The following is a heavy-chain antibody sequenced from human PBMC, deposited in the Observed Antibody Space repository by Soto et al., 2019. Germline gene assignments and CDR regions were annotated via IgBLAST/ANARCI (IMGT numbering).Heavy chain of an antibody. D-gene: IGHD1-26*01. J-gene: IGHJ4*02. CDR3: AKDVRPDGRWDIDY. Sequence: SETLSLTCSISGGSIRSPNFSWSWIRQHPGKGPEWIGNIYYNGTTTYSPSLESRLTISLDPSKNTLYLQMNNLRAEDTAVYYCAKDVRPDGRWDIDYWGQGTLVTVSS. CDR1: GGSIRSPNFS. CDR2: IYYNGTT. V-gene: IGHV4-31*03.